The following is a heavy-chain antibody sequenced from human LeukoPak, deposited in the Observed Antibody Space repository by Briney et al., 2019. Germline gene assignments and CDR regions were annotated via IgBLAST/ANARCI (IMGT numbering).Heavy chain of an antibody. J-gene: IGHJ3*02. CDR1: GYTFTGYY. Sequence: GASMKVSCKASGYTFTGYYMHWVRQAPGQGLEWMGWINPNSGGTNYAQKFQGRVTMTRDTSISTAYMELSRLRSDDTAVYYCASHYNDYGDSGAFDIWGQGTMVTVSS. V-gene: IGHV1-2*02. CDR2: INPNSGGT. CDR3: ASHYNDYGDSGAFDI. D-gene: IGHD4-17*01.